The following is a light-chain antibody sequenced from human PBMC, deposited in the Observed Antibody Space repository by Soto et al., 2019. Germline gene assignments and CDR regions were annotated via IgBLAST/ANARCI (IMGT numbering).Light chain of an antibody. CDR2: GAS. V-gene: IGKV3-15*01. CDR3: QQYHNWPPIT. J-gene: IGKJ5*01. CDR1: QGISNY. Sequence: EIVMTPSPATLSVSPGERVTLSCRASQGISNYLAWYQLKPGQAPRLLIHGASTRATGIPVRFSGSGSGTEFTLTISSLQSEDFAVYYCQQYHNWPPITFGQGTRLEIK.